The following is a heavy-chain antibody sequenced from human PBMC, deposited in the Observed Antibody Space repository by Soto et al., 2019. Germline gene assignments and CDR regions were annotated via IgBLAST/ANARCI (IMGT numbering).Heavy chain of an antibody. CDR2: IYWDDDK. Sequence: QITLKESGPTLVKPTQTLTLTCTFSGFSLSTSGVGVGWIRQPPGKALEWPALIYWDDDKRYSPSLKSRLTITKDTSKNQVVLTMTNMDPVDTATYYCAHISQKRDRYPGYYYMDVWGKGTTVTVSS. J-gene: IGHJ6*03. CDR1: GFSLSTSGVG. V-gene: IGHV2-5*02. CDR3: AHISQKRDRYPGYYYMDV. D-gene: IGHD2-15*01.